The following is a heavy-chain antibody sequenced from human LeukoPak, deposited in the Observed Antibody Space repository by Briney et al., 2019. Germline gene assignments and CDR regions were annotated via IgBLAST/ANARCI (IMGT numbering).Heavy chain of an antibody. Sequence: SGGSLRLSCTASGFTFSDYYMSWIRQAPGKGLVWVSYITSSGSSIYYADSVKGRFTISRDNAKNSLYLQMNSLRAEDTGLYYCARGVDILTASAAPHNWFDPWCQGTLVTVSS. CDR2: ITSSGSSI. J-gene: IGHJ5*02. V-gene: IGHV3-11*01. CDR3: ARGVDILTASAAPHNWFDP. D-gene: IGHD3-9*01. CDR1: GFTFSDYY.